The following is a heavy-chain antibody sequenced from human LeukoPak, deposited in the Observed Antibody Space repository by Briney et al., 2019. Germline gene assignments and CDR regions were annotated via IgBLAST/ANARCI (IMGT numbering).Heavy chain of an antibody. D-gene: IGHD1-20*01. CDR3: ARVLYNWNDCLDY. CDR1: GFTFSTYW. V-gene: IGHV3-74*01. J-gene: IGHJ4*02. CDR2: ISGDGTTT. Sequence: GGSLRLSCAASGFTFSTYWMHWVRQAPGKELVWVSRISGDGTTTSYADSVKDRFTISRDNAKSTLYLQMNSLRAEDAAVYYCARVLYNWNDCLDYWGQGTLVTVSS.